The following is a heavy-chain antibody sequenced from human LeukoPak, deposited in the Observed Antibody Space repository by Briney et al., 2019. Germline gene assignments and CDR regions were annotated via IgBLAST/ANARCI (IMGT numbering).Heavy chain of an antibody. CDR2: IYYTGAT. Sequence: PSETLSLTCTVSSGSISSYYWSWIRQPPGKGLEWIGTIYYTGATYYNPSLKSRVTISVDTSKNQFSMRLTSVTAADTSVYFCVREAHASIWNYFDYWGQGTLVPVSS. CDR3: VREAHASIWNYFDY. J-gene: IGHJ4*02. CDR1: SGSISSYY. V-gene: IGHV4-59*12. D-gene: IGHD1-1*01.